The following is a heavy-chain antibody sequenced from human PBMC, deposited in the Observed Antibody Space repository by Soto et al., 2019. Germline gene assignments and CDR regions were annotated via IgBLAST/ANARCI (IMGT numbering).Heavy chain of an antibody. D-gene: IGHD4-17*01. CDR1: GFTFSSYG. CDR3: ARDASGTMTMVTTRPDL. J-gene: IGHJ5*02. CDR2: ISSGSVTT. V-gene: IGHV3-48*02. Sequence: EVQLVNSGGGVVQPGGSLRLSCVASGFTFSSYGMNWVRQAPGKGLEWVSYISSGSVTTNYAESVKGLFTISRANAKSSRYLQLNSLRDDDTAVYHCARDASGTMTMVTTRPDLWGQGTLVT.